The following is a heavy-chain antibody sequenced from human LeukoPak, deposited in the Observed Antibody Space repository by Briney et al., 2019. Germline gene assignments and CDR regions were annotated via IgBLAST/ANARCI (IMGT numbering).Heavy chain of an antibody. V-gene: IGHV3-21*04. CDR3: AKDAGDYVWGSYRYFPY. CDR2: ISSSSYI. J-gene: IGHJ4*02. D-gene: IGHD3-16*02. CDR1: GFTFSSYS. Sequence: GGSLRLSCAASGFTFSSYSMNWVRQAPGKGLEWVSSISSSSYIYYADSVKGRFTISRDNAKNSLYLQMNSLRAEDTAVYYCAKDAGDYVWGSYRYFPYWGQGTLVTVSS.